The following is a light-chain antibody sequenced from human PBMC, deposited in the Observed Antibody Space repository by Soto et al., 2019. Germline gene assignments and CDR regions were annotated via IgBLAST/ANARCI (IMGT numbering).Light chain of an antibody. CDR2: ISN. CDR3: AAWDDSLRAVL. J-gene: IGLJ2*01. V-gene: IGLV1-47*01. Sequence: QAVVTQPPSASGTPGQRVTISCSGRSSNIGSYIVYWYQKLPGTAPKLLVYISNQRPSGVPDRFSDSKSGTSASLAISGLRSEDDADYFCAAWDDSLRAVLFGGGTKLTVL. CDR1: SSNIGSYI.